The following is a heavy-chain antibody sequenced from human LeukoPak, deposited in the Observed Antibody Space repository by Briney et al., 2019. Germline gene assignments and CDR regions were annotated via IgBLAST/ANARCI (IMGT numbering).Heavy chain of an antibody. D-gene: IGHD1-26*01. V-gene: IGHV3-15*01. J-gene: IGHJ4*02. Sequence: GGSLRLSCAASGFTFSNAWMSWVRQAPGRGLQWVGRIKSKTEGGTTDYAAPVKGRFTISRDDSKNTLYLQMNSLKSEDTAVYYCTTELRWEVALFDYWGQGTLVTVSS. CDR1: GFTFSNAW. CDR2: IKSKTEGGTT. CDR3: TTELRWEVALFDY.